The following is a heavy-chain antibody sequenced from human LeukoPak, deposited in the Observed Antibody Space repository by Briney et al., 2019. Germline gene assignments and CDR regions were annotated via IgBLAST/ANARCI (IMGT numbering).Heavy chain of an antibody. CDR3: ARSPDYGGTYFDY. J-gene: IGHJ4*02. CDR1: GGTFSSYA. Sequence: SVKVSCKASGGTFSSYAISWVRQAPGQGLEWTGGIIPIFGTANYAQKFQGRVTITADESTSTAYMELSSLRSEDTAVYYCARSPDYGGTYFDYWGQGTLVTVSS. CDR2: IIPIFGTA. V-gene: IGHV1-69*13. D-gene: IGHD4-23*01.